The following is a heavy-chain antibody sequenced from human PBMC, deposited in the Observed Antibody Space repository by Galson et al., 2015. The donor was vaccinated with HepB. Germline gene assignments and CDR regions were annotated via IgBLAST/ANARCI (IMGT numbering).Heavy chain of an antibody. CDR2: ISGSGGST. V-gene: IGHV3-23*01. D-gene: IGHD3-16*02. J-gene: IGHJ4*02. CDR1: GFTFSSYA. CDR3: AKWENDYVWGSYRIDSGAFDY. Sequence: SLRLSCAASGFTFSSYAMGWVRQAPGKGLEWVSAISGSGGSTYYADSVKGRFTISRDNSKNTLYLQMNSLRAEDTAVYYCAKWENDYVWGSYRIDSGAFDYWGQGTLVTVSS.